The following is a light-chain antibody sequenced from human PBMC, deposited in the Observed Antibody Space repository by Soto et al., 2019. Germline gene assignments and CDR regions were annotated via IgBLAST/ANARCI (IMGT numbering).Light chain of an antibody. CDR2: EVS. V-gene: IGLV2-14*01. J-gene: IGLJ3*02. Sequence: QSALTQPASVSGSPGQSITISCTGTSSDVGGYNYVSWYQQYPGKAPKLMIYEVSNRPSGVSNRFSGSKSGTSASLAISGLQSEDEADYYCAAWDDSLNGPVFGGGTKLTVL. CDR3: AAWDDSLNGPV. CDR1: SSDVGGYNY.